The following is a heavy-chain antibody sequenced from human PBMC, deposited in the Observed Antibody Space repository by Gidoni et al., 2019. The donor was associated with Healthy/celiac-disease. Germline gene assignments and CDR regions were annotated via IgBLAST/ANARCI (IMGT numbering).Heavy chain of an antibody. Sequence: HLQLQESGSGLVKPSQTLSLTFAFSGGAISSGGYSWSWIRQPPGKGLEWIGYIYHSGSTYYNPSLKSRVTISVDRSKNQFSLKLSSVTAADTAVYYCARGPRIVVVPDAFDIWGQGTMVTVSS. CDR3: ARGPRIVVVPDAFDI. J-gene: IGHJ3*02. D-gene: IGHD2-2*01. CDR1: GGAISSGGYS. V-gene: IGHV4-30-2*01. CDR2: IYHSGST.